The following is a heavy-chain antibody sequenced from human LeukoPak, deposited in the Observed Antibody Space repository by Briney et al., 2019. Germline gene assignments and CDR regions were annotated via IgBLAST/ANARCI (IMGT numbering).Heavy chain of an antibody. CDR3: AKGRSTVTILSDFDH. D-gene: IGHD4-17*01. J-gene: IGHJ4*02. CDR2: IYYSGST. V-gene: IGHV4-39*01. CDR1: GGSISSSSYY. Sequence: SETLSLTCTVSGGSISSSSYYWGWIRQPPGKGLEWIGSIYYSGSTYYNPSLKSRVTISVDTSKNQFSLKLSSVTAADTAVYYCAKGRSTVTILSDFDHWGQGTLVTVSS.